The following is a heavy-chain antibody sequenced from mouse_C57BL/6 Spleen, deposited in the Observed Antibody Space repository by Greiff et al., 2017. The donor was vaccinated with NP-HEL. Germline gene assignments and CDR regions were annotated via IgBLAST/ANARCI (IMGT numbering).Heavy chain of an antibody. J-gene: IGHJ2*01. V-gene: IGHV1-64*01. D-gene: IGHD1-1*01. CDR3: ARFITTVDY. CDR2: IHPNSGST. Sequence: QVQLKESGAELVKPGASVKLSCKASGYTFTSYWMHWVKQRPGQGLEWIGMIHPNSGSTNYNEKFKSKATLTVDKSSSTAYMQLSSLTSEDSAVYYCARFITTVDYWGQGTTLTVSS. CDR1: GYTFTSYW.